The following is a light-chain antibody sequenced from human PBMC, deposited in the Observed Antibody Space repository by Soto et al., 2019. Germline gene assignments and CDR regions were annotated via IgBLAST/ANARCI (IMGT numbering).Light chain of an antibody. CDR1: QGIGRW. CDR2: VAS. Sequence: DIQMTQSPSSVSASVGDRVTITCRARQGIGRWLAWYQQKPGKAPKLLIYVASSLEGGVPSRFRGSGSGTYFTLTISSLQPEDFATYYCQQANTFPWTFGQGTKVEIK. V-gene: IGKV1-12*01. J-gene: IGKJ1*01. CDR3: QQANTFPWT.